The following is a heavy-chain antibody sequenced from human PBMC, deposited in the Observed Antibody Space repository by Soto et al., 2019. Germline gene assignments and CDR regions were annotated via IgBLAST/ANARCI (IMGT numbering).Heavy chain of an antibody. CDR2: ISGGGDTT. J-gene: IGHJ4*02. CDR1: GFTFNNYA. CDR3: AKGRGGSGSLTPRVDF. D-gene: IGHD3-10*01. V-gene: IGHV3-23*01. Sequence: EVQLLESGGGLVQPGGSLRLSCAASGFTFNNYAMTWVRQAPGKWLEWVSAISGGGDTTSYADSVKGRFTVSRDGSKNTLYLPMSSLRAEDTALYYCAKGRGGSGSLTPRVDFWGQGTLVTVSS.